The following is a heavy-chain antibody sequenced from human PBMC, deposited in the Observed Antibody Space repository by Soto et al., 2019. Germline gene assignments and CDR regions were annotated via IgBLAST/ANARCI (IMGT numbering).Heavy chain of an antibody. CDR1: GGSISSYY. CDR2: IYYSFST. CDR3: ARHGSGSYYNNWFDP. V-gene: IGHV4-59*05. J-gene: IGHJ5*02. Sequence: SETLSLTCTVSGGSISSYYWIWIRQPPVHGLELIGSIYYSFSTDYNPSLKSRFTISLYTSKNQCSLKLIAFTAAYTAVYYCARHGSGSYYNNWFDPWGQGTLVTVSS. D-gene: IGHD3-10*01.